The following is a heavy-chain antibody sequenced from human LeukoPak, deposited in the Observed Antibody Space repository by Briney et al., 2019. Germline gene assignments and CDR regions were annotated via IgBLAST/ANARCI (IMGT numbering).Heavy chain of an antibody. CDR2: ISGSGGST. D-gene: IGHD3-10*01. CDR3: AKDTGGSGSYFDY. J-gene: IGHJ4*02. CDR1: GFTFSSYA. Sequence: GGSLRLSCAAYGFTFSSYAMSWVRQAPGKGLEWVSAISGSGGSTYYADSVKGRFTISRDNSKNTLYLQMNSLRAEDTAVYYCAKDTGGSGSYFDYWGQGTLVTVSS. V-gene: IGHV3-23*01.